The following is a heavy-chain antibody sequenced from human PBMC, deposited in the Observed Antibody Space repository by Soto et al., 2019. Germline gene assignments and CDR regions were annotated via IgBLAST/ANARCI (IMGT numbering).Heavy chain of an antibody. CDR2: MNPNSGNT. V-gene: IGHV1-8*01. CDR3: ARPHCSSTSCYSHYYYGMDV. J-gene: IGHJ6*02. Sequence: QVQLVQSGAEVKKPGASVKVSCKASGYTFTSYDINWVRQATGQGLEWMGWMNPNSGNTGYAQKFQGRVTMTRNNSLSTAYMELSSLRSEDTAVYYCARPHCSSTSCYSHYYYGMDVWGQGTTVTVSS. CDR1: GYTFTSYD. D-gene: IGHD2-2*01.